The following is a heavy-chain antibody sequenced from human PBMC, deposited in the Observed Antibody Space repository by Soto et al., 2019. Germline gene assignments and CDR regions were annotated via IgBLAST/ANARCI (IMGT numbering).Heavy chain of an antibody. CDR1: GYTFTSYY. D-gene: IGHD6-19*01. CDR2: INTSDGGT. CDR3: ARDQETSAWYDFDY. J-gene: IGHJ4*02. V-gene: IGHV1-46*03. Sequence: QVQLVQSGAEVKKPGASVKVSCKASGYTFTSYYIHWVRQAPGQGLEWMGMINTSDGGTSYTQKFQGRVTMTRDTPTTTLYMELSSLRSEDRAVYYCARDQETSAWYDFDYWGQGTLVSVSS.